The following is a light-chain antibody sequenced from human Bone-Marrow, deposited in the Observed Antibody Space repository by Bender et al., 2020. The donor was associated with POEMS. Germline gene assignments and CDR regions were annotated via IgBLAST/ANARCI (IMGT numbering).Light chain of an antibody. CDR3: SAWDDSLSDWD. Sequence: QSVVTQPPSLSEAPRQRVTISCSGSSSNIGNHGVNWYQQLPGEAPKLLIYYDDLLTPGVSDRFSASKSGTSASLAISELQSEDEALYYCSAWDDSLSDWDFGGGTKLTDL. CDR1: SSNIGNHG. CDR2: YDD. J-gene: IGLJ3*02. V-gene: IGLV1-36*01.